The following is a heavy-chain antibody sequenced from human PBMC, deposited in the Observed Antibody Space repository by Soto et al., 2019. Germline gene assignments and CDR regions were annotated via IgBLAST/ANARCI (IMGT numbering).Heavy chain of an antibody. J-gene: IGHJ4*02. Sequence: QITLKESGPTLVKPTQTLTLTCTFSGFSLSTNGAGVGWIRQPPGKALEWLALIYWDDDKRYMPSLKSRLTSTTDTSKNQVVLTMTNMDPVDTATYYCAHRHMTTVTPVFDFWGQGTLVTVSS. CDR1: GFSLSTNGAG. CDR2: IYWDDDK. V-gene: IGHV2-5*02. CDR3: AHRHMTTVTPVFDF. D-gene: IGHD4-17*01.